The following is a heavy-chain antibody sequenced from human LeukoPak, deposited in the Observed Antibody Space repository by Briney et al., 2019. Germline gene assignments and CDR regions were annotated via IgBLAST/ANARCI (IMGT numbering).Heavy chain of an antibody. J-gene: IGHJ1*01. D-gene: IGHD3-22*01. Sequence: GASVKVSCKASGYTFTSYDINSVRHATGQGREWMGWMNPNSGNTGYAQTFQGTVTMTRNTSISTAYMELSSLRSEDTAVYYCARGLLGSSGLARWGQATLVTVP. CDR3: ARGLLGSSGLAR. CDR1: GYTFTSYD. CDR2: MNPNSGNT. V-gene: IGHV1-8*01.